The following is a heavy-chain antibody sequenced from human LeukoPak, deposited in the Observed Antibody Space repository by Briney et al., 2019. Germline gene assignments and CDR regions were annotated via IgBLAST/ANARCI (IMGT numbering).Heavy chain of an antibody. J-gene: IGHJ4*02. D-gene: IGHD4-23*01. CDR2: INGSGGSI. Sequence: GGSLKLSCAVSGFTFYNYAMSWVRQAPGKGLEWVSSINGSGGSISYADSVKGRFSISRDNAKNTLYLQMNSLRVEDTAVYYCARGRPHGNDYWGQGTLVTVSS. CDR3: ARGRPHGNDY. CDR1: GFTFYNYA. V-gene: IGHV3-23*01.